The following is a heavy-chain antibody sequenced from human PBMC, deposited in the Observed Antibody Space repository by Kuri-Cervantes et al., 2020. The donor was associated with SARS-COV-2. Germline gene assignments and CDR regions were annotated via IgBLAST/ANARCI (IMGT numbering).Heavy chain of an antibody. Sequence: SETLSLTCTVSGGSITSGSYYWSWIRQHPGKGLEWIGYMYSSGSTYYNPSLKSRLTISGDTTKNRFSLRVTSVTAADTAVYYCARERPNTVANRGAFDVWGQGTRVTVSS. CDR1: GGSITSGSYY. V-gene: IGHV4-31*03. CDR3: ARERPNTVANRGAFDV. J-gene: IGHJ3*01. CDR2: MYSSGST. D-gene: IGHD4-23*01.